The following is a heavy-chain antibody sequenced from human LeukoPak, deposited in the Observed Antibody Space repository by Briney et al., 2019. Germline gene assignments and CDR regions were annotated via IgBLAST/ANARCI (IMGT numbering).Heavy chain of an antibody. J-gene: IGHJ3*01. CDR2: IYTAGTT. V-gene: IGHV4-4*07. Sequence: SETLPLTCTVSGGSITNYYWSWIRQPADKGLEWIGRIYTAGTTNYNPSLKSRVTMSVDTSKNQFSLNLTSVTAADTAIYYCARGICSGGTCYSPGALDFWGQGTMVTVSS. CDR3: ARGICSGGTCYSPGALDF. CDR1: GGSITNYY. D-gene: IGHD2-15*01.